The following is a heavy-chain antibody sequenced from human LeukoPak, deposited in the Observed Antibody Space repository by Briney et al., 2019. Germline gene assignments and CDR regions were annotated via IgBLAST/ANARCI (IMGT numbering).Heavy chain of an antibody. D-gene: IGHD6-6*01. Sequence: GGSLRLSCAASGFTFSSYSMNWVRQAPGKGLEWVSSISSSSSYIYYADSVKGRFTISRDNAKNSLYLQMNSLRAEDTAVYYCARVLAPRGIAARPDAFDIWGQGTMVTVSS. CDR2: ISSSSSYI. CDR1: GFTFSSYS. CDR3: ARVLAPRGIAARPDAFDI. J-gene: IGHJ3*02. V-gene: IGHV3-21*01.